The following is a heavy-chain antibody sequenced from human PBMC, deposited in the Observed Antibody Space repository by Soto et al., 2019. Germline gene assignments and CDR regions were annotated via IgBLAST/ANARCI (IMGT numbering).Heavy chain of an antibody. D-gene: IGHD2-2*01. V-gene: IGHV3-33*01. J-gene: IGHJ5*02. CDR1: GFTFSSYG. CDR3: ARDSGDIVVVPAADGLPTYNWFDP. Sequence: QVQLVESGGGVVQPGRSLRLSCAASGFTFSSYGMHWVRQAPGKGLEWVAVIWYDGSNKYYADSVKGRFTISRDNSKNTLYLQMNSLRAEDTAVYYCARDSGDIVVVPAADGLPTYNWFDPWGQGTLVTVTS. CDR2: IWYDGSNK.